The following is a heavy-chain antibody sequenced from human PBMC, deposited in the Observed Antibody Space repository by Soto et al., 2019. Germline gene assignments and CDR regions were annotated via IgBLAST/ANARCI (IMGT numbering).Heavy chain of an antibody. Sequence: GGSLRLSCAASGFTFSSYGMHWVRQAPGKGLEWVAVISYDGSNKYYADSVKGRFTISRDNSKNTLYLQMNSLRAEDTAVYYCAKDSFGYGSGSYYYYYGMDVWGQGTTVTVSS. CDR1: GFTFSSYG. CDR3: AKDSFGYGSGSYYYYYGMDV. D-gene: IGHD3-10*01. V-gene: IGHV3-30*18. J-gene: IGHJ6*02. CDR2: ISYDGSNK.